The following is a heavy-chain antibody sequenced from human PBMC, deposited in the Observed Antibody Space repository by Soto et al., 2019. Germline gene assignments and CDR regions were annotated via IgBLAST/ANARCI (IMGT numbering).Heavy chain of an antibody. CDR2: IIPLFGTT. D-gene: IGHD6-13*01. CDR3: VRDFIAASGFDS. CDR1: GGPFSSYT. J-gene: IGHJ4*02. V-gene: IGHV1-69*12. Sequence: QVQLVQSGAEVKKPGSSVKVSCKVSGGPFSSYTLSWVRQAPGQGPEWMGEIIPLFGTTNYVQGFQGRLTIAADVYTNTAYMELSSLTSDDTALYYCVRDFIAASGFDSWGQGTLVTVS.